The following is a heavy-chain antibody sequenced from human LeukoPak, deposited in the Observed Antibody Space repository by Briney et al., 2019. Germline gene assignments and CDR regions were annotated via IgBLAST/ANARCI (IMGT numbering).Heavy chain of an antibody. Sequence: GGSLRPSCAASGFTVSSNYMSWVRQAPGKGLEWVSVIYSGGSTYYADSVKGRFTISRDNSKNTLFLQMNSLRAEDTAVYYCARGAYSSSWYFDYWGQGTLVTVSS. CDR3: ARGAYSSSWYFDY. V-gene: IGHV3-53*01. J-gene: IGHJ4*02. D-gene: IGHD6-13*01. CDR2: IYSGGST. CDR1: GFTVSSNY.